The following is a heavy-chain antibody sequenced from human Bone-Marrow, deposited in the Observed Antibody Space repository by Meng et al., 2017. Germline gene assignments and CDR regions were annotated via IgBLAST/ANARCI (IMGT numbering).Heavy chain of an antibody. CDR3: AREDTMIVVVTKFDY. CDR1: GGSISSSSYY. CDR2: IYYSGST. Sequence: GSLRLSCTVSGGSISSSSYYWGWIRQPPGKGLEWIGSIYYSGSTYYNPSLKSRVTISVDTSKNQFSLKLSSVTAADTAVYYCAREDTMIVVVTKFDYWGQGTLVTVSS. J-gene: IGHJ4*02. D-gene: IGHD3-22*01. V-gene: IGHV4-39*07.